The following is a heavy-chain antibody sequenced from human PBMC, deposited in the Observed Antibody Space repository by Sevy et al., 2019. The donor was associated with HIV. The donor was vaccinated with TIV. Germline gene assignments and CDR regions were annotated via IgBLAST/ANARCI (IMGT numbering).Heavy chain of an antibody. D-gene: IGHD6-13*01. CDR2: ISSDGVST. V-gene: IGHV3-64*04. Sequence: GGSLRLSCSGSGFSFSNSAMNWVRQTPGRGLKYVSAISSDGVSTYYTDSVRGRFTISRDNSKNTLYLQMNSLRVEDTAVYYCAKGDSTFYGMDVWGQGTTVTVSS. J-gene: IGHJ6*02. CDR1: GFSFSNSA. CDR3: AKGDSTFYGMDV.